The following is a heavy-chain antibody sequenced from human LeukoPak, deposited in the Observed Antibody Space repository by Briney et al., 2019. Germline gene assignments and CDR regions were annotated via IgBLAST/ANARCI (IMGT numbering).Heavy chain of an antibody. CDR3: ARTTTFDY. CDR1: GFTFSSFG. V-gene: IGHV3-30*02. CDR2: IPYDGSNE. Sequence: GGSLRLSCAASGFTFSSFGMHWVRQAPGKGLEWVAFIPYDGSNEYYADSVKGRFTISRGNSKNTLSLQMNSLRPEDTAVYYCARTTTFDYWGQGTLVTVSS. J-gene: IGHJ4*02. D-gene: IGHD1-7*01.